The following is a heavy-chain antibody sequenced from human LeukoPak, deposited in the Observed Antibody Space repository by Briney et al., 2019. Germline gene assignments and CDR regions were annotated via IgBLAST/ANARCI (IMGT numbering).Heavy chain of an antibody. CDR2: INHSGST. J-gene: IGHJ6*03. CDR3: ARDRAPRCSGGSCYRRAYYYYYYMDV. D-gene: IGHD2-15*01. CDR1: GGSFSGYY. Sequence: SETLSLTCAVYGGSFSGYYWSWIRQPPGKGLEWIGEINHSGSTNYNPSLKSRVTISVDTSKNQFSLKLSSVTAADTAVYYCARDRAPRCSGGSCYRRAYYYYYYMDVWGKGTTVTISS. V-gene: IGHV4-34*01.